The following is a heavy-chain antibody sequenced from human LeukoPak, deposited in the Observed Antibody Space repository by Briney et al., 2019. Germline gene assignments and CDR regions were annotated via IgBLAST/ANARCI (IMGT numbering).Heavy chain of an antibody. Sequence: GGSLRLSCAASGFTFGDFYMTWLRQTPGKGPEWLSYISMNGTDMDYADSVRGRSTSSSDNAKDTLYLQMNSLGAEATAIYHCAKGHTYGMIWGQGTQVTVSS. CDR1: GFTFGDFY. CDR3: AKGHTYGMI. D-gene: IGHD5-18*01. CDR2: ISMNGTDM. J-gene: IGHJ4*02. V-gene: IGHV3-11*01.